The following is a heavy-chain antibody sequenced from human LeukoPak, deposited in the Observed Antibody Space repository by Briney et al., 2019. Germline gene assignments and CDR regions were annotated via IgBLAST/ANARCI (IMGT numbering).Heavy chain of an antibody. J-gene: IGHJ4*02. CDR1: GFTFSTAW. CDR3: TTGLVD. Sequence: PGGSLRLSCAASGFTFSTAWMTWVRQAPGKGLEWVGRIKSKSEGETTDYAAPVKGRFTISRDDSENTLFLQMNSLKTEDTAVYYCTTGLVDWGQGTLVTVSS. V-gene: IGHV3-15*01. CDR2: IKSKSEGETT.